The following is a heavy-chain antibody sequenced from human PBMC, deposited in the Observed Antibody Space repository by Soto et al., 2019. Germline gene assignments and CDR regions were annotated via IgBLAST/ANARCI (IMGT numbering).Heavy chain of an antibody. D-gene: IGHD2-15*01. CDR1: GFTFSNAW. J-gene: IGHJ5*01. V-gene: IGHV3-15*01. CDR2: IKSKTDGGTT. Sequence: EVQLVESGGGLVKPGGSLRLSCAASGFTFSNAWMSWVRQAPGKGLEWVGRIKSKTDGGTTDYAAPVKGRFTISRDSAKNTLYLQMNSLKTEGSAVYYCPQDFVIDSWGQGTLVIVST. CDR3: PQDFVIDS.